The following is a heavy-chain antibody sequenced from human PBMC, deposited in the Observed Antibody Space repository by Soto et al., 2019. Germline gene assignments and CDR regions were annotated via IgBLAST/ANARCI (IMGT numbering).Heavy chain of an antibody. J-gene: IGHJ4*01. V-gene: IGHV3-7*03. Sequence: EGSLRLSCAASEFTFSRYWMSWVRQAPGKGLEWVANIKQDGSERYYVDSVKGRFTISRDNAKNSLFLPMNSLRADDTAVYYCASETSSRNRVNWGQGALVTVSS. CDR1: EFTFSRYW. CDR2: IKQDGSER. D-gene: IGHD1-1*01. CDR3: ASETSSRNRVN.